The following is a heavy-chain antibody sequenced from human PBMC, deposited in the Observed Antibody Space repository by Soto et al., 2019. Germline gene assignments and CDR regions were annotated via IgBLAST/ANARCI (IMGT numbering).Heavy chain of an antibody. CDR1: GFTFSSYA. Sequence: QPGGSLRLSCAASGFTFSSYAMIWVRQAPGKGLEWVSAISGSGGSTYYADSVKGRFTISRDNSKNTLYLQMNSLRAEDTAVYYCAKGELVISAAIIVAPYYFDYWGQGTLVTVSS. D-gene: IGHD5-12*01. V-gene: IGHV3-23*01. CDR2: ISGSGGST. J-gene: IGHJ4*02. CDR3: AKGELVISAAIIVAPYYFDY.